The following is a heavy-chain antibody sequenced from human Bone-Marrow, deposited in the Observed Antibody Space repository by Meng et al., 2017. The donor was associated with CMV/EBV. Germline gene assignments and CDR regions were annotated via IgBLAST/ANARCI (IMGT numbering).Heavy chain of an antibody. Sequence: ASVKVSCKASGYTFTGYYMHWVRQAPGQGLEWMGWINPNSGGTNYAQKFQGRVTVTRDTSISTAYMELSRLRSDDTAVYYCASFDCSSTSCYTGYYYYGMDVWGQGTTVTVSS. CDR2: INPNSGGT. V-gene: IGHV1-2*02. CDR3: ASFDCSSTSCYTGYYYYGMDV. D-gene: IGHD2-2*02. J-gene: IGHJ6*02. CDR1: GYTFTGYY.